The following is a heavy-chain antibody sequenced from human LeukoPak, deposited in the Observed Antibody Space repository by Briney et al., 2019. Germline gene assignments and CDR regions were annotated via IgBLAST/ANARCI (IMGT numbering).Heavy chain of an antibody. D-gene: IGHD3-10*01. V-gene: IGHV3-48*03. J-gene: IGHJ4*02. Sequence: PGGSLRLSCAASGFTFSSYEMNWVRQAPGKGLERVSYISSSGSTIYYADSVKGRFTISRDNAKNSLYLQMNSLRAEDTAVYYCARRWFGELYLDDYWGQGTLVTVSS. CDR3: ARRWFGELYLDDY. CDR2: ISSSGSTI. CDR1: GFTFSSYE.